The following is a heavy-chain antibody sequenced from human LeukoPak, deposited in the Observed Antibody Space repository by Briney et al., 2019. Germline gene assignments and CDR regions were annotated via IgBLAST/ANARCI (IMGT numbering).Heavy chain of an antibody. Sequence: PSETLSLTCTVSGGSISSSSYYWGWIRQPPGKGLEWIGSIYYSGSTYYNPSLKSRVTISVDTSKNQFSLKLSSVTAADTAVYYCARDSEGIAQNHYYYMDVWGKGTTVTVSS. CDR3: ARDSEGIAQNHYYYMDV. D-gene: IGHD6-13*01. CDR1: GGSISSSSYY. J-gene: IGHJ6*03. CDR2: IYYSGST. V-gene: IGHV4-39*07.